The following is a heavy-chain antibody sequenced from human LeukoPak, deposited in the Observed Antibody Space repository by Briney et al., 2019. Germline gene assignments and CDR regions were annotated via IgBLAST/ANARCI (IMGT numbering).Heavy chain of an antibody. CDR2: VYHSGST. D-gene: IGHD2-2*01. V-gene: IGHV4-61*01. J-gene: IGHJ4*02. CDR3: ARGGGYCSSTSCSELQYYFDY. CDR1: GDSVISGLYY. Sequence: PSETLSLTCSVSGDSVISGLYYWTRVRQPPGKGLEWIGYVYHSGSTTYNPSLKSRVTISVDTSKNQFSLKLSSVTAADTAVYYCARGGGYCSSTSCSELQYYFDYWGQGTLVTVSS.